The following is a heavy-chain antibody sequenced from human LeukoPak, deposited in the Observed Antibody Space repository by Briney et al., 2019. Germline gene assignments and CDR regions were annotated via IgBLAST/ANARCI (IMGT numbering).Heavy chain of an antibody. CDR2: IYTSGST. Sequence: KPSETLSLTCTVSGASISSYYWSWIRQPAGKGLEWIGRIYTSGSTNYNPSLKSRVTISVDTSKNQFSVRLSSVTAADTAVYYCARLDDLETWFDPWGQGTLVTVSS. CDR3: ARLDDLETWFDP. D-gene: IGHD5-24*01. CDR1: GASISSYY. V-gene: IGHV4-4*07. J-gene: IGHJ5*02.